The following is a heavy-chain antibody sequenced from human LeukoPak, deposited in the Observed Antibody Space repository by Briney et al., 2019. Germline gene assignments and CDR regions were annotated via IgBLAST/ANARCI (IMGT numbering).Heavy chain of an antibody. CDR3: ARDIAVAGDDAFDI. J-gene: IGHJ3*02. CDR2: INPNSGGT. V-gene: IGHV1-2*06. CDR1: GYTFTGYY. D-gene: IGHD6-19*01. Sequence: GASVKVSCKASGYTFTGYYMHWVRQAPGQGLEWMGRINPNSGGTNYAQKFQGRVTMTRDTSISTAYMELRSLRSDDTAVYYCARDIAVAGDDAFDIWGQGTMVTVSS.